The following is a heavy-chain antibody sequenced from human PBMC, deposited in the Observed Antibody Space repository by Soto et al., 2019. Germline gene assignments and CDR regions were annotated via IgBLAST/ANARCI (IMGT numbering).Heavy chain of an antibody. J-gene: IGHJ5*02. CDR3: ARGHWWFDP. D-gene: IGHD3-3*02. V-gene: IGHV3-7*05. CDR2: INQDGSEK. CDR1: GFTFSNYW. Sequence: GGSLRLSCAASGFTFSNYWMTWVRQAPGKGLEWVANINQDGSEKHYVDSVKGRFTISRDNAKNSLYLQMNSLRAEDTAVYYCARGHWWFDPWGQGTLVTVSS.